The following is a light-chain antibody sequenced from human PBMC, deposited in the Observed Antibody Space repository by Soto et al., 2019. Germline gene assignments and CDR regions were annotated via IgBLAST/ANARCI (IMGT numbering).Light chain of an antibody. V-gene: IGKV1-5*03. CDR3: QQYNSYSRT. J-gene: IGKJ1*01. CDR2: KAS. Sequence: MTLGGSTLTATAGERVTITCRASQSISSWLAWYQQKPGKAPKLLIYKASSLESGVPSRFSGSGSGTEFTLTISSLQPDDFATYYCQQYNSYSRTFGQGTKVDIK. CDR1: QSISSW.